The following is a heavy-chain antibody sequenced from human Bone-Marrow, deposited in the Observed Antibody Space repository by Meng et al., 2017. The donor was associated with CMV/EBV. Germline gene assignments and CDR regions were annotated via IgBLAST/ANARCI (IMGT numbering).Heavy chain of an antibody. CDR2: IIPILGIA. Sequence: QVQVVQPGAEVKKPGSSVKVPCKASGGTFGSYTISWVRQAPGQGLEWMGRIIPILGIANYAQKFQGRVTITADKSTSTAYMELSSLRSEDTAVYYCAREDSSGYSYYFDYWGQGTLVTVSS. CDR1: GGTFGSYT. J-gene: IGHJ4*02. D-gene: IGHD3-22*01. CDR3: AREDSSGYSYYFDY. V-gene: IGHV1-69*08.